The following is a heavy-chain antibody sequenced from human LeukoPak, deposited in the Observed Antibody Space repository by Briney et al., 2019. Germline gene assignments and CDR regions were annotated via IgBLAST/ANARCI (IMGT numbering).Heavy chain of an antibody. CDR1: GFTFSSSV. J-gene: IGHJ4*02. CDR2: IWYDGSNK. CDR3: ARDGASGWPPIYFDY. D-gene: IGHD6-19*01. Sequence: GGSLRLSCEASGFTFSSSVMHWVRQAPGKGLEWVAVIWYDGSNKYYADSVKGRFTISRDNSKNTLYLQMNSLRAEDTAVYYCARDGASGWPPIYFDYWGQGTLVTVSS. V-gene: IGHV3-33*08.